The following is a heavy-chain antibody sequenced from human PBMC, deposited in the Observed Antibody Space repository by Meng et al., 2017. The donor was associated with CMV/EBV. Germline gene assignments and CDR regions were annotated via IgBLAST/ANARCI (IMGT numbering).Heavy chain of an antibody. CDR1: GFTFSSYS. J-gene: IGHJ4*02. V-gene: IGHV3-21*01. CDR2: ISSSSSYI. D-gene: IGHD6-13*01. CDR3: AYKTYRVDSSSWGPFDY. Sequence: GESLKISCAASGFTFSSYSMNWVRQAPGKGLEWVSSISSSSSYIYYADSVKGRFTISRDNAKNSLYLQMNNLRAEDTAVYYCAYKTYRVDSSSWGPFDYWGQGTLVTVSS.